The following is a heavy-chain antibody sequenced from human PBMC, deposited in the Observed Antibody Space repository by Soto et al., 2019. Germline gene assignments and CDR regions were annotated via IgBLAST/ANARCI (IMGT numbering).Heavy chain of an antibody. CDR1: GFSFNRHW. CDR2: IKRDGSEK. Sequence: GGSLTLSCAASGFSFNRHWMSWVRQAPGKGLQWVASIKRDGSEKYYVDSVKGRFTISRDNVKNSLSLQMNSLRAEDTAVYYCARDPYYYDSHYYYGMDVWGQGTTVTVSS. CDR3: ARDPYYYDSHYYYGMDV. D-gene: IGHD3-22*01. V-gene: IGHV3-7*01. J-gene: IGHJ6*02.